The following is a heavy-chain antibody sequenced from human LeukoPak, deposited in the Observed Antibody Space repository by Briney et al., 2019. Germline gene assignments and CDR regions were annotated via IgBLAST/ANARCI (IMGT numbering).Heavy chain of an antibody. J-gene: IGHJ3*02. CDR1: GGSISSYY. Sequence: SETLSLTCSVSGGSISSYYWSWIRQPPGKGLEYIGSIYHSGSTYYNPSLKSRATISVDTSKNHFSLTLSSVTAADTAVYYCARVTMIVVVTIDAFDIWGQGTMVTVSS. CDR3: ARVTMIVVVTIDAFDI. CDR2: IYHSGST. V-gene: IGHV4-59*12. D-gene: IGHD3-22*01.